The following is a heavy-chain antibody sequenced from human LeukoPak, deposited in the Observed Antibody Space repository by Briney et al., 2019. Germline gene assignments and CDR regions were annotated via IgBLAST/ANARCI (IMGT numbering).Heavy chain of an antibody. Sequence: PGGSLRLSCAASGFTFDDYAMHWVRQAPGKGLEWVSGISWNSGSIGYADSVKGRFTISRDNAKNSLYLQMNSLRAEDMALYYCAKAGSSGYYFGAFDIWGQGTMVTVSS. V-gene: IGHV3-9*03. CDR2: ISWNSGSI. D-gene: IGHD3-22*01. CDR1: GFTFDDYA. J-gene: IGHJ3*02. CDR3: AKAGSSGYYFGAFDI.